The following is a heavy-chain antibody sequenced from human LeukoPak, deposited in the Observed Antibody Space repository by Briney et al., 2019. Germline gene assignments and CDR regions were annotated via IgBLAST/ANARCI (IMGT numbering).Heavy chain of an antibody. Sequence: GASVKVSCKASGYTFTSYGISWVRQAPGQGLEWMGWISAYNGNTNYAQKLQGRVTMTTDTSTSTAYMELRSLRSDDTAVYYCARDQRLRYFDWLLPSNWFDPWGQGTLVTVSS. D-gene: IGHD3-9*01. J-gene: IGHJ5*02. V-gene: IGHV1-18*01. CDR2: ISAYNGNT. CDR3: ARDQRLRYFDWLLPSNWFDP. CDR1: GYTFTSYG.